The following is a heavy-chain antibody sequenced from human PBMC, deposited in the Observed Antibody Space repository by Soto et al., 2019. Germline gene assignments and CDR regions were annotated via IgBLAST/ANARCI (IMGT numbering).Heavy chain of an antibody. D-gene: IGHD3-10*01. CDR2: ISWNSGSI. J-gene: IGHJ4*02. V-gene: IGHV3-9*01. CDR3: GSGFEH. Sequence: GGSLRLSCAASGFTFDDYAMHWVRQAPGKGLEWVSGISWNSGSIGYADSVKGRFTISRDNAKNTVYLQMNSLRVDDTAVYYCGSGFEHWGQGIMVTVSS. CDR1: GFTFDDYA.